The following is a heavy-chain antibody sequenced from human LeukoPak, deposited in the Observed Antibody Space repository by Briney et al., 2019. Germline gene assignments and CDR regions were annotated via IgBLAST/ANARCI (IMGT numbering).Heavy chain of an antibody. Sequence: RASVKVSCKASGYIFTDYYMHWVRQAPGQELGWMGRINPNSGGTNYAQKFQGRVTMTRDTSISTAYTELSSLRSEDTAVYYCVRGRFIAGAGDWGQGTPVTVPS. D-gene: IGHD1-26*01. CDR1: GYIFTDYY. V-gene: IGHV1/OR15-1*01. CDR3: VRGRFIAGAGD. J-gene: IGHJ1*01. CDR2: INPNSGGT.